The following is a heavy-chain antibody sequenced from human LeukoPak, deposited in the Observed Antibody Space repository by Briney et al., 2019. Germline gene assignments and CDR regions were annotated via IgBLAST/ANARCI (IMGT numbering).Heavy chain of an antibody. CDR3: ARVLQWLVFDY. J-gene: IGHJ4*02. V-gene: IGHV3-7*01. CDR2: IKQDDSEK. D-gene: IGHD6-19*01. CDR1: GFSFSTYW. Sequence: PGGSLRLSCAASGFSFSTYWMSWVRQAPGKGLEWVANIKQDDSEKYYVDSVKGRFTISRDNAKNSLYLQMNSLRADDTAVYYCARVLQWLVFDYWGQGTLVTVSS.